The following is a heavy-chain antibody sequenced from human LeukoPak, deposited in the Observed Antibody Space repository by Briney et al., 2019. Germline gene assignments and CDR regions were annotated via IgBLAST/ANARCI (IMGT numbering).Heavy chain of an antibody. V-gene: IGHV4-59*01. CDR2: IYNSGST. Sequence: SETLSLTCTVSGGSITSYYWSWIRQPPGKGLEWIGYIYNSGSTNYNPSLKSRVTISVDTSKNQFSLKLSSVTAADTAVYYCARGRNLEWFDYWGQGTLVTVSS. CDR1: GGSITSYY. J-gene: IGHJ5*01. CDR3: ARGRNLEWFDY. D-gene: IGHD3-3*01.